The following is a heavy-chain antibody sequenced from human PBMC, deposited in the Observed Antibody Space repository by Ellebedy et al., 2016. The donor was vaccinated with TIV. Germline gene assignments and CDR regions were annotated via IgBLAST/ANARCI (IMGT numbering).Heavy chain of an antibody. D-gene: IGHD5-12*01. CDR1: GGSFNGYF. Sequence: MPGGSLRLSCVVKGGSFNGYFWSWIRQPPGRGLEWIGSLNYGGESYFDPSLKSRVTMSLETSKNQLSLKVNSVNAADTAIYYCASHRGFYSGWSFDYWGQGTLITVSS. CDR2: LNYGGES. CDR3: ASHRGFYSGWSFDY. J-gene: IGHJ4*02. V-gene: IGHV4-34*01.